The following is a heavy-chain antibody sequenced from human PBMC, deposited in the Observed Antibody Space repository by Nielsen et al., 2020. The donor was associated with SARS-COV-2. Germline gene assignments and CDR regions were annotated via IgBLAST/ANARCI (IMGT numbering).Heavy chain of an antibody. Sequence: GGSLRLSCAASGFTFSTYWMHWVRHAPGKGLVLVSRINFDGSSTSYADSVKGRFTISRDNAKNTLYLQMNSLRAEDTAVYYCARWGSGSSYYFDYWGQGTLVTVSS. CDR2: INFDGSST. D-gene: IGHD3-10*01. J-gene: IGHJ4*02. CDR3: ARWGSGSSYYFDY. V-gene: IGHV3-74*01. CDR1: GFTFSTYW.